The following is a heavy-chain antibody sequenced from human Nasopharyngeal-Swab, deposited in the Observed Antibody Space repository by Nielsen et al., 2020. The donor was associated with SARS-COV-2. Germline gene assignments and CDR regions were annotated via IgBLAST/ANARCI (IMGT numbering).Heavy chain of an antibody. Sequence: GVLKISCVASGFTFSSCAMTWVRQAPGKGLQWLSTISGSGHRTYYADSVKGRFTISRDNSQNTLYLQMNSLRAEDTAVYYCAKDFRHNYDYWSGYFTSWGQGTLVTVSS. V-gene: IGHV3-23*01. D-gene: IGHD3-3*01. CDR1: GFTFSSCA. J-gene: IGHJ4*02. CDR3: AKDFRHNYDYWSGYFTS. CDR2: ISGSGHRT.